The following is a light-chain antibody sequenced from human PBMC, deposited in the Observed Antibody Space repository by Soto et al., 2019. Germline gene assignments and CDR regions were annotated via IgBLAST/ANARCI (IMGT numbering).Light chain of an antibody. CDR3: QNYKSPPWT. CDR2: KTF. J-gene: IGKJ1*01. CDR1: QSIDIW. V-gene: IGKV1-5*03. Sequence: DIQMTQSPSTLSASVGDRVTITCRASQSIDIWLAWYQQKPGKAPKLLIYKTFSLESGVPSRFSSSGSGTEFTLTISSLQPDDFATYYCQNYKSPPWTFGQGTKVEIK.